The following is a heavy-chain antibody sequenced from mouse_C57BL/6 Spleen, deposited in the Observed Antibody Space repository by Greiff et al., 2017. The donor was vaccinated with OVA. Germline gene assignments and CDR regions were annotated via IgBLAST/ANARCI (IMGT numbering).Heavy chain of an antibody. CDR3: AREGLLRSTGYFDV. CDR2: IDPSDSYT. V-gene: IGHV1-69*01. Sequence: VQLQQPGAELVMPGASVKLSCKASGYTFTSYWMHWVKQRPGQGLEWIGEIDPSDSYTNYNQKFKGKSTLTVDKSSSTAYMQLSSLTSEDSAVYYCAREGLLRSTGYFDVWGTGTTVTVSS. CDR1: GYTFTSYW. D-gene: IGHD1-1*01. J-gene: IGHJ1*03.